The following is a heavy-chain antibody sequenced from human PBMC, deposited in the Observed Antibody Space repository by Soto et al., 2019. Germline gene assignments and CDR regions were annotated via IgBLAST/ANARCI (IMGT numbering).Heavy chain of an antibody. J-gene: IGHJ4*02. V-gene: IGHV4-28*01. CDR1: GYSISSSNW. CDR3: ARREIQGPIDY. CDR2: IYYSGTT. Sequence: SETLSLTCAVSGYSISSSNWWGWIRQPPGKGLELIGYIYYSGTTYYNPSLKSRVTMSVGTSKNQFSLKLTSVTAVDTAVYYCARREIQGPIDYWGQGTLVTVSS. D-gene: IGHD1-26*01.